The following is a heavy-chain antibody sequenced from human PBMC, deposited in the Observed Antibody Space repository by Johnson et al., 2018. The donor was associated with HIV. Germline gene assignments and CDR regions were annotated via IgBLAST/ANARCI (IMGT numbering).Heavy chain of an antibody. CDR3: ARDPVWDAFDI. Sequence: VQLVESGGGLVQPGGSLRLSCAASGFTVSDYYMSWVHQAPGKGLEWVSLISTGGSPYYADSVKDRFTISRDKSKNTLFLQMNGLRVEDTAVYYCARDPVWDAFDIWGQGTMVTVSS. J-gene: IGHJ3*02. CDR1: GFTVSDYY. V-gene: IGHV3-66*01. CDR2: ISTGGSP.